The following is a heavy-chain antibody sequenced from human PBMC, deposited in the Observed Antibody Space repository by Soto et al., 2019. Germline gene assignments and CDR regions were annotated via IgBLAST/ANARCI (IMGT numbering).Heavy chain of an antibody. Sequence: SETLYLACAVSGGSISSGGYSGSWIRQPPGKGLEWIGYIYHSGSTYYNPSLKSRVTISVDRSKNQFSLKLSSVTAADTAVYYCARDVGYCSGGSCYNAFDIWGQGTMVTVSS. V-gene: IGHV4-30-2*01. CDR2: IYHSGST. CDR1: GGSISSGGYS. D-gene: IGHD2-15*01. CDR3: ARDVGYCSGGSCYNAFDI. J-gene: IGHJ3*02.